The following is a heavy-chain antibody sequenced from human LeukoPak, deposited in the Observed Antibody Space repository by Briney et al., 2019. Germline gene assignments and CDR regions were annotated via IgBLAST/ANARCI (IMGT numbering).Heavy chain of an antibody. CDR1: GFTFSNYW. CDR2: INSDGSST. V-gene: IGHV3-74*01. D-gene: IGHD1-26*01. Sequence: GGSLRLSCAASGFTFSNYWMHWVGQAPGKGRVGVSRINSDGSSTSYPDSVRGRFAISRDKAMNKLSVQMNSLRADDATGSHWARVSSGSYFGYYYYYMDVWGKGTTVTVAS. J-gene: IGHJ6*03. CDR3: ARVSSGSYFGYYYYYMDV.